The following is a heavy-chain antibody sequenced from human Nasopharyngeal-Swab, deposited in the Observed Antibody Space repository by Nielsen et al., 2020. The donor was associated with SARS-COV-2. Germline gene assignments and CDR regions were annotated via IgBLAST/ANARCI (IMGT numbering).Heavy chain of an antibody. Sequence: GESLKISCAASGFTFSSYAVHWVRQAPGKGLEWVAVISYDGSNKYYADSVKGRFTISRDNSKNTLYLQMNSLRAEDTAVYYCASGYSGYGGNFDYWGQGTLVTVSS. D-gene: IGHD5-12*01. CDR1: GFTFSSYA. J-gene: IGHJ4*02. V-gene: IGHV3-30-3*01. CDR3: ASGYSGYGGNFDY. CDR2: ISYDGSNK.